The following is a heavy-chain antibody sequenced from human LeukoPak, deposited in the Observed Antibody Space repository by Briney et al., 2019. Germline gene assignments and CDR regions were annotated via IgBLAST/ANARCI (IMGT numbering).Heavy chain of an antibody. Sequence: AASVKVSFKASGGTFSSYAISWVRQAPGQGLEWMGGIIPIFGTANYAQKFQGRVTITADESTSTAYMELSSLRSEDTAVYYCARSTTVTTRGVFDYWGQGTLVTVSS. D-gene: IGHD4-17*01. V-gene: IGHV1-69*13. CDR1: GGTFSSYA. J-gene: IGHJ4*02. CDR2: IIPIFGTA. CDR3: ARSTTVTTRGVFDY.